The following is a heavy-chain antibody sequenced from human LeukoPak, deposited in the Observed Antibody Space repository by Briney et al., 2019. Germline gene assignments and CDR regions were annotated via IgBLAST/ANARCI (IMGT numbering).Heavy chain of an antibody. Sequence: GGSLRLSCAVSGFTVSANHMSWVRQAPGKGLEWVSVIYNDANTYYTDSVKGRFTISRDNSKNTVFLQMNSLRAEDTAVYYCARDREVVTAKAQMDVWGKGTTVTVSS. CDR1: GFTVSANH. D-gene: IGHD2-21*02. CDR3: ARDREVVTAKAQMDV. V-gene: IGHV3-53*01. J-gene: IGHJ6*04. CDR2: IYNDANT.